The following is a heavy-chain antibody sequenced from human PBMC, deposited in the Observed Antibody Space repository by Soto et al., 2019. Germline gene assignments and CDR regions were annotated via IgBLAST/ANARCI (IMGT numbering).Heavy chain of an antibody. CDR2: ISGSGGST. V-gene: IGHV3-23*01. CDR1: GFTFSSYA. J-gene: IGHJ5*02. D-gene: IGHD2-2*02. CDR3: AKDGVPAAIRDNWFDP. Sequence: GGSLRLSCAASGFTFSSYAMSWVRQAPGKGLEWVSAISGSGGSTYYADSVKGRFTISRDNSKNTLYLQMNSLRAEDTAVYCCAKDGVPAAIRDNWFDPWGQGTLVTVSS.